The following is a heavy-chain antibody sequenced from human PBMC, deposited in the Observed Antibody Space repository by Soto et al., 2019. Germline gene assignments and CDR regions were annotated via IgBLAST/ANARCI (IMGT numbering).Heavy chain of an antibody. J-gene: IGHJ2*01. V-gene: IGHV3-30-3*01. D-gene: IGHD3-16*01. CDR2: ISYDGSNK. Sequence: GGSLRLSCAASGFTFSGYAMHWVRQAPGKGLEWVAAISYDGSNKYYADSVKGRFTISKDKSKRTLFLQMNSLRVDDTAVYYCARDGWGSNWYFDLWGRGTLVTVS. CDR1: GFTFSGYA. CDR3: ARDGWGSNWYFDL.